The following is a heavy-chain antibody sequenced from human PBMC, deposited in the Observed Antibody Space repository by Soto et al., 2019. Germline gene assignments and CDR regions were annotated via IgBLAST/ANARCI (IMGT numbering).Heavy chain of an antibody. V-gene: IGHV5-51*01. J-gene: IGHJ3*02. D-gene: IGHD2-15*01. CDR2: IYPADSDT. CDR1: GYFFINYW. CDR3: ARSIAGGGGDDFII. Sequence: GESLKISCKGSGYFFINYWIGWVRQMPGKGLEWMGIIYPADSDTRYSPSFQGQVTISADKSITTAYLQWSSLKASDTAMYYCARSIAGGGGDDFIIWGKGKMVNVPS.